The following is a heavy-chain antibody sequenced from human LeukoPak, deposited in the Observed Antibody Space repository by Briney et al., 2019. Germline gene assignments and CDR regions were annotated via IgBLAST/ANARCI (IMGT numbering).Heavy chain of an antibody. J-gene: IGHJ2*01. CDR1: GFTFDDYA. V-gene: IGHV3-43*02. CDR3: AKAGLRRLDGYNYRNGYWFFDL. Sequence: GGSLRLSCAASGFTFDDYALHWVRQAPGKGLEWVSVSSGNGGSTYYVDSVKGRFTISRDNNKNSLYLQMNSLRPEDTALYYCAKAGLRRLDGYNYRNGYWFFDLWGRGTLVSVSS. CDR2: SSGNGGST. D-gene: IGHD5-24*01.